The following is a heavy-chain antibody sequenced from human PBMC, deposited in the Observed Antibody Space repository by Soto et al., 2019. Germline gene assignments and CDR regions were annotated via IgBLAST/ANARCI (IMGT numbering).Heavy chain of an antibody. V-gene: IGHV3-30*18. D-gene: IGHD2-21*02. CDR2: ISYDGSNK. CDR1: GFTFSSYG. J-gene: IGHJ4*02. CDR3: AKDGDPEENYFDY. Sequence: GGSLRLSCAASGFTFSSYGMHWVRQAPGKGLEWVAVISYDGSNKYYADSVKGRFTISRDNSKNTLYLQMNSLRAEDTAVYYCAKDGDPEENYFDYWGQGTLVTVSS.